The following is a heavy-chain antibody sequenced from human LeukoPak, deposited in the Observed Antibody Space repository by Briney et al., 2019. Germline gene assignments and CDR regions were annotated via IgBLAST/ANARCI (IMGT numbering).Heavy chain of an antibody. CDR2: ISCDGSNK. D-gene: IGHD1-14*01. CDR3: AREFPERDAFDI. Sequence: GGSLRLSCAASGFTVSSNYMSWVRQAPGKGLEWVAVISCDGSNKYYADSVKGRFTISRDNSKNTLYLQMNSLRAEDTAVYYCAREFPERDAFDIWGQGTMVTVSS. V-gene: IGHV3-30*03. J-gene: IGHJ3*02. CDR1: GFTVSSNY.